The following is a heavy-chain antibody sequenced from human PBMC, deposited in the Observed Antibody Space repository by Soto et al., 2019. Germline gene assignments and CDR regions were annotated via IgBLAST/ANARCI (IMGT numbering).Heavy chain of an antibody. CDR3: ARVEAVAGIYNYHGLDV. Sequence: QVQLVQSGAEVKKPGSSVKVSCKASVGTFSNYAISWVRQAPGQGLEWMGGIIPIFGTTYYAQKFQGRVTISPYESTTTAYLELSSLRSEDTAMYYCARVEAVAGIYNYHGLDVWGQGTAVSVSS. D-gene: IGHD6-19*01. V-gene: IGHV1-69*05. CDR1: VGTFSNYA. J-gene: IGHJ6*02. CDR2: IIPIFGTT.